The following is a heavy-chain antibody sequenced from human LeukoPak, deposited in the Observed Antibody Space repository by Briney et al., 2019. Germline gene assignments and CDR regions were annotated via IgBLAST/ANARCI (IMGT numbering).Heavy chain of an antibody. CDR1: GGSLSGYY. CDR2: IYYRGTT. J-gene: IGHJ6*02. CDR3: ARHDAVPVLQRGMDV. V-gene: IGHV4-59*08. Sequence: SETLSLTCTVSGGSLSGYYWSWIRQPPGKGLEWIGYIYYRGTTNYNPSLESRVTISIDTSKNQFSLKLDSVTAADTAVYYCARHDAVPVLQRGMDVWGQGTTVTVSS. D-gene: IGHD2-2*01.